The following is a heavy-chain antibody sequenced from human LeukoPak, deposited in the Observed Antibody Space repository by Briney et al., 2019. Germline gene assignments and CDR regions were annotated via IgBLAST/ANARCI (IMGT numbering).Heavy chain of an antibody. CDR2: ISGSGGST. CDR3: AKGLLTRAVSGWFDP. D-gene: IGHD1-14*01. Sequence: WGSLRLSCAASGFTFRSYAMSWVRQAPGKGLEWVSAISGSGGSTYYADSVKGRFTISRDNSKNTLYLQMNSLRAEDTAVYYCAKGLLTRAVSGWFDPWGQGTLVTVSS. J-gene: IGHJ5*02. V-gene: IGHV3-23*01. CDR1: GFTFRSYA.